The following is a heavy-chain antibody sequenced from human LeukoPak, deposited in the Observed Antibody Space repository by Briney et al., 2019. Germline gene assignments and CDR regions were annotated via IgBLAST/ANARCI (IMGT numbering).Heavy chain of an antibody. V-gene: IGHV4-30-4*01. Sequence: PSQTLSLTCTVSGGFISCGDYYWSWIRQPPGEGLEWIGYIYYSGSNYYNPSLKSRVTISVDTSKNQFSLKLSSATAADTAVYDCASRHYYDSSGYDVFDPWGQGTLVTVSS. J-gene: IGHJ5*02. CDR3: ASRHYYDSSGYDVFDP. CDR1: GGFISCGDYY. CDR2: IYYSGSN. D-gene: IGHD3-22*01.